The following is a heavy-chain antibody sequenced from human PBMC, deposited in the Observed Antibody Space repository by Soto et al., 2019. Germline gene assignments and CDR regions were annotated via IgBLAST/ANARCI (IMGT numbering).Heavy chain of an antibody. Sequence: GDAVQVSCKASGGTFSSYAISWVRQAPGQGLEWMGGIIPIFGTANYAQKFQGRVTITADESTSTAYMELSSLRSEDTAVYYCLTAPRDYYYYYYRMDVWGQGTTVTVS. D-gene: IGHD5-18*01. CDR2: IIPIFGTA. J-gene: IGHJ6*02. CDR1: GGTFSSYA. CDR3: LTAPRDYYYYYYRMDV. V-gene: IGHV1-69*13.